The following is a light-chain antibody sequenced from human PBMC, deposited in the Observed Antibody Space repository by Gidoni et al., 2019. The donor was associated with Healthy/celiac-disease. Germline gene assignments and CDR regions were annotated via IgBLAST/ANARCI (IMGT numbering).Light chain of an antibody. CDR2: WAS. J-gene: IGKJ1*01. Sequence: DSVMTQSPDSLAVSLGARATINCKRSHSVLYSSNNKNYLAWYQQKPGQPPKLLIYWASTRESGVPARFSGSGSGTDFTLTISSLQAEDVAVYYCQQYYSTPRTFGQGTKVEIK. V-gene: IGKV4-1*01. CDR1: HSVLYSSNNKNY. CDR3: QQYYSTPRT.